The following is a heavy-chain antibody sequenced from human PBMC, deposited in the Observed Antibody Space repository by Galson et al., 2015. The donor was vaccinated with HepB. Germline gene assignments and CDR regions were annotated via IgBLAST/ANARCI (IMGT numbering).Heavy chain of an antibody. D-gene: IGHD6-13*01. Sequence: SLRLSCAASGLTFSSYSMNWVRQAPGKGLEWVSYISSSSSTIYYADSVKGRFTISRDNSKNTLYLQMNSLRAEDTAVYYCAKVGAAAGTRRYFDYWGQGTLVTVSS. V-gene: IGHV3-48*01. J-gene: IGHJ4*02. CDR1: GLTFSSYS. CDR3: AKVGAAAGTRRYFDY. CDR2: ISSSSSTI.